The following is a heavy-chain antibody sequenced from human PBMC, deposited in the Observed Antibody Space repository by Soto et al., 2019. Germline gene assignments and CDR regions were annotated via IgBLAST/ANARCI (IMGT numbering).Heavy chain of an antibody. CDR1: GFTFSSYA. V-gene: IGHV3-23*01. CDR3: AKAQDDYDFWSGYYNWFDP. Sequence: GSLRLSCAASGFTFSSYAMSWVRQAPGKGLEWVSAISGSGGSTYYADSVKGRFTISRDNSKNTLYLQMNSLRAEDTAVYYCAKAQDDYDFWSGYYNWFDPWGQGTLVTVSS. J-gene: IGHJ5*02. D-gene: IGHD3-3*01. CDR2: ISGSGGST.